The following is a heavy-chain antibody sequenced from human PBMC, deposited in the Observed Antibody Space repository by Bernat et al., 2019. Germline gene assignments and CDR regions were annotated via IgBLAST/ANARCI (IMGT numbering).Heavy chain of an antibody. CDR2: IYSGGST. CDR3: AAGTYYYDSSGFSEPSLDY. CDR1: GFTVSSNY. J-gene: IGHJ4*02. V-gene: IGHV3-53*01. D-gene: IGHD3-22*01. Sequence: EVQLVESGGGLIQPGGSLRLSCAASGFTVSSNYMSWVRQAPGKGLEWVSVIYSGGSTYYADSVKGRFTISRDNSKNTLYIQMNSLRAEDTAVYYCAAGTYYYDSSGFSEPSLDYWGQGTLVTVSS.